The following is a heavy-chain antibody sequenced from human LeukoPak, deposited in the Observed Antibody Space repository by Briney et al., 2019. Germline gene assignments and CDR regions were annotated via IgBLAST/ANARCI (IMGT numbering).Heavy chain of an antibody. D-gene: IGHD6-19*01. CDR3: ARDPLVAVAGPNWFDP. CDR1: GFTLSSYS. J-gene: IGHJ5*02. Sequence: PGGSLRLSCAASGFTLSSYSMNWVRQAPGKGLEWVSSISSSSSYIYYADSVKGRFTISRDNAKNSLYLQMNSLRAEDTAVYYCARDPLVAVAGPNWFDPWGQGTLVTVSS. V-gene: IGHV3-21*01. CDR2: ISSSSSYI.